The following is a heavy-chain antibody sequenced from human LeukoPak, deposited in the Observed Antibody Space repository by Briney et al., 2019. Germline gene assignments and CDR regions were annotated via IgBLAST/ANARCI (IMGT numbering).Heavy chain of an antibody. CDR1: GGSFSGYY. V-gene: IGHV4-34*01. J-gene: IGHJ4*02. Sequence: KPSETLSLTCAVYGGSFSGYYWSWIRQPPGKGLEWIGEINHSGSTNYNPSLKSRVTISVDTSKNQFSLKLSSVTAADTAVYYCARGVGYCSGGSCYHIDYWGQGTLVTVSS. CDR2: INHSGST. CDR3: ARGVGYCSGGSCYHIDY. D-gene: IGHD2-15*01.